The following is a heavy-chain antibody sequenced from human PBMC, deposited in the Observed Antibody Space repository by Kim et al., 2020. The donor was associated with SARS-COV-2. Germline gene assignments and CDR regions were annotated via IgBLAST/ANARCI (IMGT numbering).Heavy chain of an antibody. D-gene: IGHD3-22*01. CDR1: GFTFSSYS. J-gene: IGHJ4*02. Sequence: GGSLRLSCAASGFTFSSYSMNWVRQAPGKGLEWVSYISSSSSTIYYADSVKGRFTISRDNAKNSLYLQMNSLRDEDTAVYYCARDGAHTYYYDSSGYGEIWGQGTLVTVSS. V-gene: IGHV3-48*02. CDR3: ARDGAHTYYYDSSGYGEI. CDR2: ISSSSSTI.